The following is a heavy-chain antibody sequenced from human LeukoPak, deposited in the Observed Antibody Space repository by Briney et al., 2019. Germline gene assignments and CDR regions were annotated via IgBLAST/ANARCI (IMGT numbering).Heavy chain of an antibody. CDR3: ARVLKGRAPFDY. Sequence: SETLSLTCAVSGGSLSSSNWWIWVRQPPGKGLEWIGEIYHSGTTNYNPSLKSRVTISVDKSKNQFSLKLSSVTAADTAVYYCARVLKGRAPFDYWGQGTLVTVSS. CDR1: GGSLSSSNW. CDR2: IYHSGTT. V-gene: IGHV4-4*02. J-gene: IGHJ4*02.